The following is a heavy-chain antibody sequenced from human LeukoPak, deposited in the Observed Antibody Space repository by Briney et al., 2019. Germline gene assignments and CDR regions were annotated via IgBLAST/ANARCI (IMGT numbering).Heavy chain of an antibody. J-gene: IGHJ3*02. CDR3: AKDLQWELPRGDALDI. D-gene: IGHD1-26*01. Sequence: ASVRVSCKASGYAFTGYYIHWVRQAPGQGLEWMGCINPNSGGTHYAPKFQGRVTMTRNTSISTAYMELSRLRSDDTAVYYCAKDLQWELPRGDALDIWGQGTMVTVSS. V-gene: IGHV1-2*02. CDR2: INPNSGGT. CDR1: GYAFTGYY.